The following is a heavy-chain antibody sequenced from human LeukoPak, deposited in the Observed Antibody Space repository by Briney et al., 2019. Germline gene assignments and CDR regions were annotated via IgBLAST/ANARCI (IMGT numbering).Heavy chain of an antibody. CDR1: GGSISSYY. D-gene: IGHD2-21*02. CDR3: ARDSCGGDCYSSYYYGMDV. Sequence: SETLSLTCTVSGGSISSYYWSWIRQPPGKGLEWIGYIYYSGSTNYNPSLKSRVTISVDTSKNQFSLKLSSVTAADTAVYYCARDSCGGDCYSSYYYGMDVWGQGTTVTVSS. J-gene: IGHJ6*02. CDR2: IYYSGST. V-gene: IGHV4-59*01.